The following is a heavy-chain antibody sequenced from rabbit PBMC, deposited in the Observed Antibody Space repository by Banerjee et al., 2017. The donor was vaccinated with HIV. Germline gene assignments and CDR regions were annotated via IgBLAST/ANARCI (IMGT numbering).Heavy chain of an antibody. V-gene: IGHV1S45*01. CDR2: IYTGSSGRT. J-gene: IGHJ4*01. D-gene: IGHD1-1*01. CDR3: ARGSTAYYFIL. Sequence: QEQLEESGGDLVQPEGSLTLTCTASGFSFSSGYDMCWVRQAPGKGLEWIGCIYTGSSGRTYYASWAKGRFTISKTSSTTVTLQMTSLTAADTATYFCARGSTAYYFILWGQGTLVTVS. CDR1: GFSFSSGYD.